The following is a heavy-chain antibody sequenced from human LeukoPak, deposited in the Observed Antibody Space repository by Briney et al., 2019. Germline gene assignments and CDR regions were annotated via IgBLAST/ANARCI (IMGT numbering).Heavy chain of an antibody. V-gene: IGHV3-23*01. CDR3: AKPDSSGYYPRSYFDY. Sequence: PGGSLRLSCAASGFTFSSYAMSWVRQAPGKGLEWVSAISGSGGSTYYADSVKGRFTISRDNSKNTLYLQMNSLRAEDTAVYYCAKPDSSGYYPRSYFDYWGQGTLVTVSS. CDR2: ISGSGGST. J-gene: IGHJ4*02. D-gene: IGHD3-22*01. CDR1: GFTFSSYA.